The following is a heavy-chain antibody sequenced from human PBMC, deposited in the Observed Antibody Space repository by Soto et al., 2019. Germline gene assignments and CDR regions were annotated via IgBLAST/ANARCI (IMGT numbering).Heavy chain of an antibody. D-gene: IGHD6-6*01. CDR3: ARERDPRLSDH. CDR1: GFTFNRFW. CDR2: IKGDGSEK. J-gene: IGHJ4*02. Sequence: GGSLRLSCAASGFTFNRFWMNWVRPAQGKGLEWVATIKGDGSEKQYADAVKGRFTVSRDNAKNLVYLKMDSLRADDTALYYCARERDPRLSDHWGLGTLVTVSS. V-gene: IGHV3-7*03.